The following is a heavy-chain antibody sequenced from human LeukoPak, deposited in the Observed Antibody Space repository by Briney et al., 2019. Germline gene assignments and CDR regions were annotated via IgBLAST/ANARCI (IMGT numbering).Heavy chain of an antibody. Sequence: GGSLRLSCAASGFTFSGSVMHWVRQASGKGLEWIGRIRGKDNSYATEYAASVKGRFTISRDNAKNSLYLQMNSLRAEDTAVYYCARDRYYYDSSGYPHYDYWGQGTLVTVSS. CDR2: IRGKDNSYAT. D-gene: IGHD3-22*01. CDR3: ARDRYYYDSSGYPHYDY. CDR1: GFTFSGSV. J-gene: IGHJ4*02. V-gene: IGHV3-73*01.